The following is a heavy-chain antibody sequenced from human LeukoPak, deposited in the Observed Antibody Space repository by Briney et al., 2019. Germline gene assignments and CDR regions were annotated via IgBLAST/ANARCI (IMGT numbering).Heavy chain of an antibody. Sequence: PSQTLSLTCTVSGGSISSGGCYWSWIRQHPGKGLEWIGYIYYSGSTYYNPSLKSRVTISVDTSKNQFSLKLSSVTAADTAVYYCASGYCSSTSCHTAFDYWGQGTLVTVSS. CDR3: ASGYCSSTSCHTAFDY. D-gene: IGHD2-2*01. J-gene: IGHJ4*02. CDR2: IYYSGST. V-gene: IGHV4-31*03. CDR1: GGSISSGGCY.